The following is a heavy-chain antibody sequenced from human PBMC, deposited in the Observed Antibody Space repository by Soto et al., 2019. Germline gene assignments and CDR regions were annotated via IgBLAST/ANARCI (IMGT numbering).Heavy chain of an antibody. CDR2: IYYSGRT. J-gene: IGHJ6*02. CDR3: ARHGPPSSSSSYYGMDV. V-gene: IGHV4-39*01. CDR1: GGSISSSSYY. D-gene: IGHD6-13*01. Sequence: QLQLQESGPGLVKPSETLSLTCTVSGGSISSSSYYWGWIRQPPGKGLEWIGSIYYSGRTYYNPSLKSRVTISVDTAKNQFSLTLSSVTAADTAVYYCARHGPPSSSSSYYGMDVWGQGTTVTVSS.